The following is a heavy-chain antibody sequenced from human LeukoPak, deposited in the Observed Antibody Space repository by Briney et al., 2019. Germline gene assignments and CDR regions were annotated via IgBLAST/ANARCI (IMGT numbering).Heavy chain of an antibody. CDR1: GGSISSSSYY. D-gene: IGHD1-26*01. J-gene: IGHJ4*02. V-gene: IGHV4-39*01. Sequence: SETLSLTCTVSGGSISSSSYYWGWIRQPPGKGMEWIGSIYYSGSTYYNPSLKSRVTISVDTSKNQFSLKLSSVTAADTAVYYCARVGATDSYYFDYWGQGTLVTVSS. CDR2: IYYSGST. CDR3: ARVGATDSYYFDY.